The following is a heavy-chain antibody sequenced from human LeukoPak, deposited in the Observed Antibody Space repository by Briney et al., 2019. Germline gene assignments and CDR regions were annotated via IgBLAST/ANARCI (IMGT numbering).Heavy chain of an antibody. CDR3: XXGGDGYNYYFDY. J-gene: IGHJ4*02. V-gene: IGHV3-23*01. D-gene: IGHD5-24*01. CDR1: GFTFSVYA. CDR2: ISGSGGSI. Sequence: GGSLRLSCTASGFTFSVYAMSWVRQAPGKGLEWVSGISGSGGSIRYADSVKGRFIISRDNSKNTLYLQMNSLRAEDTAVYYFXXGGDGYNYYFDYWGQETLVTVSS.